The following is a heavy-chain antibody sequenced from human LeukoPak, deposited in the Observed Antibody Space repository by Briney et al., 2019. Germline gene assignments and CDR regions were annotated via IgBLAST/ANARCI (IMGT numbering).Heavy chain of an antibody. CDR3: ILAAAGPAY. J-gene: IGHJ4*02. V-gene: IGHV3-15*01. Sequence: GGSLRLSCAASGFTFSNAWMTWVRQALGKGPEWLGRIRGKADGETTDYAAPVKGRFTISRDDSKNILYLQMNSLTTEDTAVYYCILAAAGPAYWGQGALVTVSS. CDR1: GFTFSNAW. CDR2: IRGKADGETT. D-gene: IGHD6-13*01.